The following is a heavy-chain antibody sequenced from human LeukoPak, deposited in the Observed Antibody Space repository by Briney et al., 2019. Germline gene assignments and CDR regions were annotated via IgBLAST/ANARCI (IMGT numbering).Heavy chain of an antibody. J-gene: IGHJ3*02. CDR3: ATDVPTNYYDSSGLDAFDI. D-gene: IGHD3-22*01. CDR1: GYTLTELS. CDR2: FDPEDGET. Sequence: GASVKVSFKVSGYTLTELSMHWVRQAPGKGLEWMGGFDPEDGETIYAQKFQGRVTMTEDTSTDTAYMELSSLRSEDTAVYYCATDVPTNYYDSSGLDAFDIWGQGTMVTVSS. V-gene: IGHV1-24*01.